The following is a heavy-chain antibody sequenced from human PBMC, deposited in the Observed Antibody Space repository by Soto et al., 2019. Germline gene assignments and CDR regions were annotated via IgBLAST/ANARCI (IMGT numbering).Heavy chain of an antibody. V-gene: IGHV3-30-3*01. CDR3: ARDTGPNGYNYYYFGMDV. D-gene: IGHD5-18*01. J-gene: IGHJ6*02. CDR1: GFTFSNYA. CDR2: VSYDGSDK. Sequence: GGSLRLSCAASGFTFSNYAMHWVRQAPGKGLEWVAVVSYDGSDKYNANSVKGRFTISRDNSKNTLYLQMNSLRAEDTAVYYCARDTGPNGYNYYYFGMDVWGQGTTVTVSS.